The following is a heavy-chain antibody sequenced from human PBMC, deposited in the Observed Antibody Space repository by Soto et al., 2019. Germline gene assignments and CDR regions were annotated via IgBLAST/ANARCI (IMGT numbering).Heavy chain of an antibody. J-gene: IGHJ4*02. D-gene: IGHD2-15*01. CDR3: ARHTPAISISDH. Sequence: SETLSLTCTVSGGSISSSSYYWGWIRQPPGKGLEWIGSIYYSGSTYYNPSLKSRVTISVDTSKNQFSLKLSSVTAADTAVYYCARHTPAISISDHWGQGTLLTVSS. CDR2: IYYSGST. CDR1: GGSISSSSYY. V-gene: IGHV4-39*01.